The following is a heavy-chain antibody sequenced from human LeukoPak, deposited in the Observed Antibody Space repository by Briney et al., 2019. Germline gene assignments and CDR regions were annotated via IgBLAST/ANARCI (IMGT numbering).Heavy chain of an antibody. CDR1: GYTFTGYY. D-gene: IGHD7-27*01. Sequence: ASVKVSCKASGYTFTGYYMHWVRQAPGQGLEWMGWINPNSGGTNYAQKFQGRVTMTRDTSISTAYMELSRLRSDDTAVYYCARDAGMRYWGSVWFDPWGQGTLVTVSS. J-gene: IGHJ5*02. V-gene: IGHV1-2*02. CDR3: ARDAGMRYWGSVWFDP. CDR2: INPNSGGT.